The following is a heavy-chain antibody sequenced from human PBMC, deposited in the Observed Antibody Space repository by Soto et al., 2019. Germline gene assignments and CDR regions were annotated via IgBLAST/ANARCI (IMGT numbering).Heavy chain of an antibody. CDR3: ARIHSSSSSDMGV. CDR1: GETGFCNSAS. CDR2: TYYRSNWYY. J-gene: IGHJ6*02. V-gene: IGHV6-1*01. Sequence: SQTLSLHCAISGETGFCNSASWNWIMQSPSRGLEWLGRTYYRSNWYYGYAVSVKSRITIKPDTSKNQFSLQLNSVTPEDTAVYYCARIHSSSSSDMGVWGQGNTVSVSS. D-gene: IGHD6-6*01.